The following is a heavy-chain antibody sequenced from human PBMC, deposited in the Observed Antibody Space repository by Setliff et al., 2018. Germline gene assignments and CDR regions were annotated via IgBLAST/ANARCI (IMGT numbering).Heavy chain of an antibody. CDR1: GFTFSSYA. V-gene: IGHV3-23*01. Sequence: GESLKISCAASGFTFSSYAMSWVRQAPGKGLEWVSAISGSGVSTYYADSVKGRFTISRDNSKNTLYLQMSSLRAEDTAVYYCAKVTNYYGSGSYLDYWGQGTLVTVPQ. CDR3: AKVTNYYGSGSYLDY. D-gene: IGHD3-10*01. J-gene: IGHJ4*02. CDR2: ISGSGVST.